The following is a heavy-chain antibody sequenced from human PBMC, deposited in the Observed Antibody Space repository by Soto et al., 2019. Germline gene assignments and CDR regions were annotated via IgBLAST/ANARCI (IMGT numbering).Heavy chain of an antibody. D-gene: IGHD2-2*01. CDR1: GGSISSYY. V-gene: IGHV4-59*01. Sequence: QVQLQESGPGLVKPSETLSLTCTVSGGSISSYYWSWIRQPPGKGLEWIGYIYYSGSTNYNPSLKSRVTISVDTSKNQFSLKLSSVTAADTAVYYCARERYQLTPNYYYYGMDVWGQGTTVTVSS. CDR2: IYYSGST. J-gene: IGHJ6*02. CDR3: ARERYQLTPNYYYYGMDV.